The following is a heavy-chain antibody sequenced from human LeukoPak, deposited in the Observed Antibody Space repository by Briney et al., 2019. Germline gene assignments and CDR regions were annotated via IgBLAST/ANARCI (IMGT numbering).Heavy chain of an antibody. CDR1: GGSISSYY. CDR2: IFYSGST. V-gene: IGHV4-59*01. CDR3: AGRSARYFDH. D-gene: IGHD1-26*01. Sequence: SETLSLTCTVSGGSISSYYWSWIRQPPGEGLQWIGYIFYSGSTNYNASLRSRVAISVDTSKNQFSLRLTSVTAADTAVYYCAGRSARYFDHWGQGALVTVSS. J-gene: IGHJ4*02.